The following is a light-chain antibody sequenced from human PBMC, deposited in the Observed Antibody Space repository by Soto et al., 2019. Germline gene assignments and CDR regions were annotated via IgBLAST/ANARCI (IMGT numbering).Light chain of an antibody. J-gene: IGKJ1*01. V-gene: IGKV3-20*01. CDR3: EYYGSSSWT. Sequence: EIVLTQSPGTLSLSPGERATLSCRVSQSVSSSTLAWYQQKPGQAPRLLIYGASIRATDIPDRFSGSGSGTDFTLTISRLEPEDFAVYYCEYYGSSSWTFGQGTKVEIK. CDR1: QSVSSST. CDR2: GAS.